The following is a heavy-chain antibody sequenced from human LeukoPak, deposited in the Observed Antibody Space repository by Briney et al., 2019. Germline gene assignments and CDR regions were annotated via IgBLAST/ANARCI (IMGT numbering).Heavy chain of an antibody. CDR3: ARPYPITIFGVGEGYAFDI. J-gene: IGHJ3*02. CDR2: INPSGGST. CDR1: GYTFTSYY. Sequence: ASVKVSCKASGYTFTSYYMHWVRQAPGQGLEWMGIINPSGGSTSYAQKFQGRVTMTRDTSTSTVYMELSSLRSEDTAVYYCARPYPITIFGVGEGYAFDIWGQGTMVTVSS. V-gene: IGHV1-46*01. D-gene: IGHD3-3*01.